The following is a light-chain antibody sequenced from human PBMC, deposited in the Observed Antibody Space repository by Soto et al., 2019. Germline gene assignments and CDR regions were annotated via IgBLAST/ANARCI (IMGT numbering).Light chain of an antibody. Sequence: QSALTQPASASGSPGQSITISCTGTSSDVGSYNLVSWYQQHPGKAPKLMIYEGSKRPSGVSNRFSGSKSGNTASLTISWLQADDESDYYCCSDAGSITVFGGGTKVTVL. CDR1: SSDVGSYNL. J-gene: IGLJ2*01. CDR3: CSDAGSITV. V-gene: IGLV2-23*03. CDR2: EGS.